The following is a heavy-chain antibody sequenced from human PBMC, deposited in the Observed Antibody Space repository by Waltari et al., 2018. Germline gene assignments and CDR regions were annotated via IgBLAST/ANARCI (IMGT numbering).Heavy chain of an antibody. J-gene: IGHJ4*02. Sequence: QVQLLQSGAAVKKPGASLRVSCKVSGQPLTELSMHWVRQAPGKGLEWMAGFDPGDGDRLYARAFQGRITMTEDTPADTAYLELSSLRSNDTAIYFCATGLITISGVTNDFWGQGTLVTVSS. CDR3: ATGLITISGVTNDF. V-gene: IGHV1-24*01. CDR1: GQPLTELS. CDR2: FDPGDGDR. D-gene: IGHD3-3*01.